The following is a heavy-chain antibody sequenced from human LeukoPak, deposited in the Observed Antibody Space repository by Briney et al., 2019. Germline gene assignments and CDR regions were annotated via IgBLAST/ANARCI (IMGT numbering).Heavy chain of an antibody. D-gene: IGHD3-22*01. V-gene: IGHV3-30*18. J-gene: IGHJ4*02. CDR1: GFTFSSYG. Sequence: GGSLRLSCAASGFTFSSYGMHWVRQAPGKGLEWVAVISYDGSNKYYADSARGRFTISRDNSKNTLYLQMNSLRAEDTAVYYCAKDHRYDSSGYYYVDPLDYWGQGTLVTVSS. CDR3: AKDHRYDSSGYYYVDPLDY. CDR2: ISYDGSNK.